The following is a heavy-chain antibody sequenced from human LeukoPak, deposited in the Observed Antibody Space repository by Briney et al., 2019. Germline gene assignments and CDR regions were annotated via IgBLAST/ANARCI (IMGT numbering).Heavy chain of an antibody. V-gene: IGHV4-34*01. Sequence: SSETLSLTCAVYGGSFSGYYWSWIRQPPGKGLEWIGEINHSGSTNYNPSLKSRVTISVDTSKNQFSLKLSSVTAADTAVYYCARYCSSTSCPRDAFDIWGQGTMVTVSS. CDR1: GGSFSGYY. CDR3: ARYCSSTSCPRDAFDI. D-gene: IGHD2-2*01. CDR2: INHSGST. J-gene: IGHJ3*02.